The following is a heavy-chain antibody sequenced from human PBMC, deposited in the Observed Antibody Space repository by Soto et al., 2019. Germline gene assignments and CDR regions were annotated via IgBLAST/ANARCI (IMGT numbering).Heavy chain of an antibody. CDR2: IYYSGST. D-gene: IGHD2-15*01. J-gene: IGHJ6*02. CDR1: GGSISFYH. CDR3: ARDWLGCSGDSCHPGSPGYYYYGMDV. Sequence: ETLSLTCTVSGGSISFYHWSWIRQPPGKGLEWIGYIYYSGSTNYNPSLKSRVTISADTSKNQFSLRLTSVTAADTAVYYCARDWLGCSGDSCHPGSPGYYYYGMDVWGQGTTVTVSS. V-gene: IGHV4-59*12.